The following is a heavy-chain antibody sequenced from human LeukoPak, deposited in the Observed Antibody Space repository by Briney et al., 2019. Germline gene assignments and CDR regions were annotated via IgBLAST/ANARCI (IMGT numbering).Heavy chain of an antibody. CDR2: VFYTGTT. CDR3: ARGITVTTTSDHLDF. CDR1: GGSISGYY. V-gene: IGHV4-59*12. D-gene: IGHD4-17*01. Sequence: SETLSLTCTASGGSISGYYWNWIRQPPGKGLEWIGHVFYTGTTKYHPSLKSRMAISVDTSSNQFSLKLRSVTAADTAVYYCARGITVTTTSDHLDFWGQGTLVAVPS. J-gene: IGHJ4*02.